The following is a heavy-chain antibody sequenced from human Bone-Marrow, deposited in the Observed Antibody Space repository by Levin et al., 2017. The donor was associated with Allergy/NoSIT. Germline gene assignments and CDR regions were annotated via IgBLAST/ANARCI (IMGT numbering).Heavy chain of an antibody. V-gene: IGHV3-7*01. CDR3: ARIYDSSGYYSGVGAFDI. J-gene: IGHJ3*02. D-gene: IGHD3-22*01. CDR2: IKYDGSEK. CDR1: VFTFDAYW. Sequence: GESLKISCAASVFTFDAYWMTWVRQAPGKGLEWVAKIKYDGSEKKYVDSVKGRFTIARDNAKNLLFLQMNSLRADDTAVYYCARIYDSSGYYSGVGAFDIWGQGTMVTVSA.